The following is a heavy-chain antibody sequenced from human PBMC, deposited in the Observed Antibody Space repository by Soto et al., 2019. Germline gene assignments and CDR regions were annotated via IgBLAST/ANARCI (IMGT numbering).Heavy chain of an antibody. CDR3: ATYSSPFDS. D-gene: IGHD6-13*01. CDR1: EFSFSSYA. Sequence: EVQLMESGGGLVQPGGSLRLSCAASEFSFSSYALNWVRQAPGKGLEWVSAISATGTTTYYADSVKGRFTISRDNSKRTLVLQMDILSPEDTAVYYCATYSSPFDSWCQGNLVSVS. V-gene: IGHV3-23*01. CDR2: ISATGTTT. J-gene: IGHJ4*02.